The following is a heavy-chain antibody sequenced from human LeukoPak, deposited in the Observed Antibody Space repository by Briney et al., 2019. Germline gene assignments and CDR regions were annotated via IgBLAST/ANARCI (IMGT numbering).Heavy chain of an antibody. CDR1: GFTFSSYS. Sequence: GGSLRLSCAASGFTFSSYSMNWVRQALGEGVEWVSYIISSSSYIYYADSVKGRFTISRDNAKNSLYLQMNSLRAEDTAVSYCANQNYALPRYYMDVWGKGTTVTVSS. J-gene: IGHJ6*03. V-gene: IGHV3-21*01. CDR2: IISSSSYI. CDR3: ANQNYALPRYYMDV. D-gene: IGHD1-7*01.